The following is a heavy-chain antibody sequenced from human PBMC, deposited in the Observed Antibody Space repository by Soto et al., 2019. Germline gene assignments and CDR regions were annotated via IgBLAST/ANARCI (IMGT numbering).Heavy chain of an antibody. CDR2: IKSKTDGGTT. J-gene: IGHJ4*02. CDR1: GFTFSNAW. CDR3: ATQYYYDSSGSLLN. V-gene: IGHV3-15*07. Sequence: GGSLRLSCAASGFTFSNAWMNWVRQAPGKGLEWVGRIKSKTDGGTTDYAAPVKGRFTISGDDSKNTLYLQMNSLKNEDTAVYYCATQYYYDSSGSLLNWGQGTLVTVSS. D-gene: IGHD3-22*01.